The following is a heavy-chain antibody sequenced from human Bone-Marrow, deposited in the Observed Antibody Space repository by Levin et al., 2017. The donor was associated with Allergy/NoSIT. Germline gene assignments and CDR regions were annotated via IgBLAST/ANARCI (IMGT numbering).Heavy chain of an antibody. J-gene: IGHJ3*02. V-gene: IGHV1-3*01. CDR1: GYSFSTYA. Sequence: PGESLKISCEASGYSFSTYAIHWVRQAPGQRLEWMGWINVGNGDTKYSQNFQGRVTITGDTSASTAYLEVTSLRSEDTAVYFCASGSSSSIASALAFDMWGQGTMVTVSS. CDR3: ASGSSSSIASALAFDM. CDR2: INVGNGDT. D-gene: IGHD6-6*01.